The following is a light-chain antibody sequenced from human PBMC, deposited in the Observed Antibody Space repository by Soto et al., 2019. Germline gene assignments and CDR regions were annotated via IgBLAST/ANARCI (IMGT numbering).Light chain of an antibody. J-gene: IGKJ1*01. Sequence: DIVLTQSPDTLSLSPGERATLSCRASQSVTSSLAWYQQKPGQAPRLLITGASVRATGIPDRFSGRGSGTDFSLTISRLEPEDSAVYYCQQYGGLPPTFGQGTKVEIK. V-gene: IGKV3-20*01. CDR3: QQYGGLPPT. CDR1: QSVTSS. CDR2: GAS.